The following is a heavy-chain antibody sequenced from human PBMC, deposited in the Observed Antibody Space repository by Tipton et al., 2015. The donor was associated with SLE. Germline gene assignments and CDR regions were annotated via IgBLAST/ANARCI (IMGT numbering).Heavy chain of an antibody. V-gene: IGHV4-39*01. Sequence: LRLSCTVSGGSISSSSYYWGWIRQPPGKGLEWIGGIYYSGSTYYNPSLKSRVTISVDTSKNQFSLKLSSVTAADMAVYYCARLGGFLEWYPFAGYFDLWGRGTLVTVSS. CDR1: GGSISSSSYY. CDR2: IYYSGST. D-gene: IGHD3-3*01. CDR3: ARLGGFLEWYPFAGYFDL. J-gene: IGHJ2*01.